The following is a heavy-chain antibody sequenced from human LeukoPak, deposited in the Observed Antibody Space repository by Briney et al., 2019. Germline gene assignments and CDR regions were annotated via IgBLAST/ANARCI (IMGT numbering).Heavy chain of an antibody. J-gene: IGHJ5*02. CDR2: INSDGINT. D-gene: IGHD3-22*01. CDR3: ARDLGQYYDTSDNWFNP. V-gene: IGHV3-74*01. Sequence: GGSLRLSCAASGFTFSNYWMHWVRQAPGKGLVWVSRINSDGINTSYADSVKGRFTISRDNAKNTLNLQMNSLRAEDTAVYYCARDLGQYYDTSDNWFNPWGQGALVTVSS. CDR1: GFTFSNYW.